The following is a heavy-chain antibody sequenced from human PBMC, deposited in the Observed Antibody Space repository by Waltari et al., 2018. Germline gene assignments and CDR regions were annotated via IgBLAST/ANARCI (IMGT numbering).Heavy chain of an antibody. V-gene: IGHV1-46*01. CDR1: EYTFTSSY. CDR3: ALDTGALWMDV. D-gene: IGHD2-21*01. CDR2: INPRGGST. J-gene: IGHJ6*02. Sequence: QVQLVQSGAEVKKPGASVKISCKTSEYTFTSSYIHWVRQTPGQGLEWMGIINPRGGSTSDAQKFQGRVTMTRDTSTSTVYMELSSLRSEDTAVYYCALDTGALWMDVWGQGTTVTVSS.